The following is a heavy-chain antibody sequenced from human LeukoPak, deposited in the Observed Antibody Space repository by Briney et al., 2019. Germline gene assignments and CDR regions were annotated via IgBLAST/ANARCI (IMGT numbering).Heavy chain of an antibody. CDR2: IIPILGIA. CDR1: GYTFTSYG. D-gene: IGHD5-24*01. J-gene: IGHJ3*02. V-gene: IGHV1-69*04. Sequence: ASVKVSCKASGYTFTSYGITWVRQAPGQGLEWVGRIIPILGIANYAQKFQGRVTITADKSTSTAYMELSSLRSEDTAVYYCARDLEMATMNFDDAFDIWGQGTMVTVSS. CDR3: ARDLEMATMNFDDAFDI.